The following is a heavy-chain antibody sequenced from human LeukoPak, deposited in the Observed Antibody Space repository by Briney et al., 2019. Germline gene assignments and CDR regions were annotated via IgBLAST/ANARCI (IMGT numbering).Heavy chain of an antibody. D-gene: IGHD3-22*01. Sequence: GGSLRLSCAASGFTFSNYWMSWVRQAPGKGLEWVANIKQDGSEKYYVNSVKGRFTISRDNSKNTLYLQMNSLRAEDTAVYYCAKVFDYDSSLFGAFDIWGQGTMVTVSS. CDR2: IKQDGSEK. J-gene: IGHJ3*02. CDR3: AKVFDYDSSLFGAFDI. CDR1: GFTFSNYW. V-gene: IGHV3-7*01.